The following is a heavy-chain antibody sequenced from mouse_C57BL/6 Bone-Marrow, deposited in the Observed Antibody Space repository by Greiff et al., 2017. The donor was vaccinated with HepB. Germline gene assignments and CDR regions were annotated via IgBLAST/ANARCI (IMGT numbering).Heavy chain of an antibody. CDR3: AREGADYYGSRSFYYAMDY. Sequence: QVQLQQSGAELAKPGASVKLSCKASGYTFTSYWMHWVKQRPGQGLEWIGYINPSSGYTKYNQKFKDKATLTADKSSSTAYMQLSSLTYEDSAVYYCAREGADYYGSRSFYYAMDYWGQGTSVTVSS. CDR2: INPSSGYT. CDR1: GYTFTSYW. D-gene: IGHD1-1*01. V-gene: IGHV1-7*01. J-gene: IGHJ4*01.